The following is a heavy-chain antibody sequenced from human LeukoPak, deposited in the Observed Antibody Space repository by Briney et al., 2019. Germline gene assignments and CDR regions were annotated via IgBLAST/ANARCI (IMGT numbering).Heavy chain of an antibody. V-gene: IGHV4-4*07. J-gene: IGHJ5*02. CDR2: IYTGGST. D-gene: IGHD6-13*01. Sequence: PSETLSLTCTVSGGSISSYYWSWIRQPAGKGLEWIGRIYTGGSTNYNPSLKSRVTMSVDTSKNQFSLKLSSVTAADTAVYYCARGAQQLVFGWFDPWGQGTLVTVSS. CDR1: GGSISSYY. CDR3: ARGAQQLVFGWFDP.